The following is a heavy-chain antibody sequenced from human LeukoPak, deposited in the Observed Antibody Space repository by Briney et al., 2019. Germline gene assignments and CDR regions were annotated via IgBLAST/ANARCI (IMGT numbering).Heavy chain of an antibody. CDR1: LGSISSSAFY. Sequence: SETLSLTCTVSLGSISSSAFYWGWIRQPPGKGLEWIGSLYYSGNTYYNPSLKSRVTISVDTSKNQFSLNLTSVTAADTAVYYCARHLNYYYYYYMDVWGTGTTVTVSS. CDR2: LYYSGNT. CDR3: ARHLNYYYYYYMDV. J-gene: IGHJ6*03. V-gene: IGHV4-39*01.